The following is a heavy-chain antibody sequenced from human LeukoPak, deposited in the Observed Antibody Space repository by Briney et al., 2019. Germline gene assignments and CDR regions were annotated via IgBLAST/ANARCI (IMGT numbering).Heavy chain of an antibody. V-gene: IGHV3-23*01. Sequence: GGSLRLSCAASGFTFSSYAMSWVRQAPGKGLEWVSAISGSGGSTYYADSVKGRFTISRDNSKNTLYLQMNSLRAEDTALYYCARELGSYEGGYYGMDVWGQGTTVTVSS. J-gene: IGHJ6*02. CDR2: ISGSGGST. CDR1: GFTFSSYA. CDR3: ARELGSYEGGYYGMDV. D-gene: IGHD1-26*01.